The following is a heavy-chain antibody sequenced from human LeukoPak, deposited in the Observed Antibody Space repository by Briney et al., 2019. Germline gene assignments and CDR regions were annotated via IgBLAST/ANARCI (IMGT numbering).Heavy chain of an antibody. CDR2: ISRTSSHI. D-gene: IGHD3-3*01. CDR3: GRDDGSGYFDY. J-gene: IGHJ4*02. Sequence: GGSLRLSCAASGFTFSSYGMHWVRQAPGKGLEWVSCISRTSSHIFYADSVKGRFTISRDNAKNSLYLQMNSLRAEDTAVYYCGRDDGSGYFDYWGQGTLVTVSS. V-gene: IGHV3-21*01. CDR1: GFTFSSYG.